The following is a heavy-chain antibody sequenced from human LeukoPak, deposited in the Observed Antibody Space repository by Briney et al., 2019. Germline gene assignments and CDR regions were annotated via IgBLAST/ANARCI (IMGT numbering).Heavy chain of an antibody. CDR3: ARVGVVITPWNPYGMDV. CDR2: IIPIFGTA. J-gene: IGHJ6*02. D-gene: IGHD3-3*01. CDR1: GGTFSSYA. Sequence: SVKVSCKASGGTFSSYAISWVRQAPGQGLEWMGGIIPIFGTANYAQKFQGRVTITADESTSTAYMELSSLRSEDTAVYYCARVGVVITPWNPYGMDVWGQGTTVTVSS. V-gene: IGHV1-69*13.